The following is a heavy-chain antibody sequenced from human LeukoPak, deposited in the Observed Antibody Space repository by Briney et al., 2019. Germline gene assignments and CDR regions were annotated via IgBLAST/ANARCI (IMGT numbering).Heavy chain of an antibody. CDR1: GFSVSSNY. V-gene: IGHV3-53*01. D-gene: IGHD4-17*01. CDR2: MYSGGST. Sequence: GGSLRLSRAASGFSVSSNYLSWVRQAPGKGLEWVSVMYSGGSTFYADSVKGRFTISRDNSKNTLNLQMNSLRAEDTAIYYCALHINGDYESRFDPWGQGTLVTVSS. CDR3: ALHINGDYESRFDP. J-gene: IGHJ5*02.